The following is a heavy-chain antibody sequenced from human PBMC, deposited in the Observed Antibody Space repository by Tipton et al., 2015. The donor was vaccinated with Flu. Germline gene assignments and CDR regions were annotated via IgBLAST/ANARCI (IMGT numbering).Heavy chain of an antibody. J-gene: IGHJ4*02. V-gene: IGHV3-9*01. CDR1: GFSFDRYA. D-gene: IGHD3-16*01. Sequence: SLRLSCAASGFSFDRYAMHWVRQAPGKGLEWVSGISLDSDATGYADSVKGRFTISRDNAKKSMYLQMNSLKPEDTALYYCGKDMSPGGLESWGQGTLVTVSS. CDR3: GKDMSPGGLES. CDR2: ISLDSDAT.